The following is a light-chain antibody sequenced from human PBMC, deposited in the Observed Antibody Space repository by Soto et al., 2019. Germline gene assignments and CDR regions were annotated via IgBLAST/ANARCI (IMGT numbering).Light chain of an antibody. CDR1: QGISNW. CDR2: QAS. J-gene: IGKJ1*01. V-gene: IGKV1-5*03. Sequence: DIQMTQSPSTLSASVGDRVTITCRASQGISNWLAWYQQKPGKAPKLLIYQASSLQSGVPSRFSGRGSGTDFTLTISSLQPDDFATYYCQHYNNYPWTFGQGTRVEMK. CDR3: QHYNNYPWT.